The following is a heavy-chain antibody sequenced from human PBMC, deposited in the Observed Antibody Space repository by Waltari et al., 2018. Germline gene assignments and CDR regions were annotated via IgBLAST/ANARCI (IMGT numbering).Heavy chain of an antibody. CDR2: IWYDGSNK. CDR3: ARSRIWSGYYSFDY. V-gene: IGHV3-33*01. Sequence: QVQLVESGGGVVQPGRSVRLSCAASGFTFSSYGMHWVRQAPGKGLEWVAVIWYDGSNKYYADSVKGRFTISRDNSKNTLYLRMNSLRAEDTAVYYCARSRIWSGYYSFDYWGQGTLVTVSS. J-gene: IGHJ4*02. CDR1: GFTFSSYG. D-gene: IGHD3-3*01.